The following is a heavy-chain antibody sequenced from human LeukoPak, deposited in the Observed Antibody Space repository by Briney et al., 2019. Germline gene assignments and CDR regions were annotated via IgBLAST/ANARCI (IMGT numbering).Heavy chain of an antibody. CDR3: ARDSFKRRYYYDSSGYWNWFDP. J-gene: IGHJ5*02. V-gene: IGHV1-46*01. D-gene: IGHD3-22*01. CDR1: GYTFTSYY. Sequence: EASVKVSCKASGYTFTSYYMHWVRQAPGQGLEWMGIINPSGGSTSYAQKFQGRVTMTRDMSTSTVYMELSSLRSEDTAVYYCARDSFKRRYYYDSSGYWNWFDPWGQGTLVTVSS. CDR2: INPSGGST.